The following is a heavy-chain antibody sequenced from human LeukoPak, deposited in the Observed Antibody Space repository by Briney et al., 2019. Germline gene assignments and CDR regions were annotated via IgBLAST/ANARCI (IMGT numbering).Heavy chain of an antibody. D-gene: IGHD4-17*01. CDR3: ARAPTPMTTVTTLGY. CDR1: GFTFSSYG. V-gene: IGHV3-30*19. J-gene: IGHJ4*02. Sequence: PGRSLRLSCAASGFTFSSYGMHWVRQAPGKGLEWVAVISFDGTNKYYADSVKGRFTISRDNSKNTLYLQMNSLRPEDTAVYYCARAPTPMTTVTTLGYWGQGTLVTVSS. CDR2: ISFDGTNK.